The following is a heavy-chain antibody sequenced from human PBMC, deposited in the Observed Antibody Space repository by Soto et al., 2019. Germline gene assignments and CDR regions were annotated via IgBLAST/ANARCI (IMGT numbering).Heavy chain of an antibody. J-gene: IGHJ4*02. CDR1: GGSISSSSYY. D-gene: IGHD4-17*01. Sequence: SETLSLTCTVSGGSISSSSYYWGWIRQPPGKGLEWIGSIYYSGSTYYNPSLKSRVTISVDTSKNQFSLKLSSVTAADTAVYYCARRKTTVTTHFDYWGQGTLVTVSS. CDR3: ARRKTTVTTHFDY. V-gene: IGHV4-39*01. CDR2: IYYSGST.